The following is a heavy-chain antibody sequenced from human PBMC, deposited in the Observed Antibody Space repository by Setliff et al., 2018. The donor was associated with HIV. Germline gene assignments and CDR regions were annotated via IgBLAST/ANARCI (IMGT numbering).Heavy chain of an antibody. CDR1: GYSINDGYH. J-gene: IGHJ4*01. Sequence: PSETLSLTCLVFGYSINDGYHWGWIRQSPRKGLEWIGSIYNSGRASYNPSRRSRASLSIDTSKNRFSLRPNPVTAADTAVYYCVRDRALRFSQSPSLHYFDVWGQGILVTVSS. CDR2: IYNSGRA. CDR3: VRDRALRFSQSPSLHYFDV. V-gene: IGHV4-38-2*02.